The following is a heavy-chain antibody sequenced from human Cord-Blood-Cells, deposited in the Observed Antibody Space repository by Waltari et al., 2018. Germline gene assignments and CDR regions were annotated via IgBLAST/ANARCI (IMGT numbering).Heavy chain of an antibody. V-gene: IGHV4-34*01. Sequence: QVQLQQWGAGLLKPSETLSLTCAVLGGSFRGYYWSWIRQPPGKGLEWIGEINHSGSTNYNPSLKSRVTISVDTSKNQFSLKLSSVTAADTAVYYCATEKYSSSWYWFDPWGQGTLVTVSS. CDR3: ATEKYSSSWYWFDP. J-gene: IGHJ5*02. CDR1: GGSFRGYY. CDR2: INHSGST. D-gene: IGHD6-13*01.